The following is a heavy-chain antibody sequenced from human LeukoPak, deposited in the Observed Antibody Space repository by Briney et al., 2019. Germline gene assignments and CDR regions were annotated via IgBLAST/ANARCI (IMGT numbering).Heavy chain of an antibody. CDR2: ISGSGGST. D-gene: IGHD4-17*01. CDR1: GFTFSSYA. J-gene: IGHJ4*02. Sequence: GGSLRLSCVASGFTFSSYAMSWVRQAPGKGLGWVSAISGSGGSTYYADSVKGRFTISRDNSKNTLYLQMNSLRAEDTAVYYCAKDYLGYGDYGWDYWGQGTLVTVSS. CDR3: AKDYLGYGDYGWDY. V-gene: IGHV3-23*01.